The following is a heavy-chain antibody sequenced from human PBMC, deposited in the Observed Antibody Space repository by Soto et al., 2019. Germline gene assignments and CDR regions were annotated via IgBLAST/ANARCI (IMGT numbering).Heavy chain of an antibody. J-gene: IGHJ6*02. CDR3: AGTRTSGSFYYALEF. CDR1: GGSISSYY. D-gene: IGHD3-10*01. V-gene: IGHV4-59*01. CDR2: IYHSGTT. Sequence: SETLSLTCIVSGGSISSYYWSWILQPPGKELEWVGYIYHSGTTTYNPSLKTRVTISIDTSKNQFSLKLSSVTAADTGVYYCAGTRTSGSFYYALEFWGQGTSVTVSS.